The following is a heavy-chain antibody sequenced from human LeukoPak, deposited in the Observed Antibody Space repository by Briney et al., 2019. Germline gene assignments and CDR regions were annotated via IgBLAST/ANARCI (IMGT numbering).Heavy chain of an antibody. J-gene: IGHJ3*02. CDR3: LKGWELRFDAFDI. CDR1: GFTFSSYV. CDR2: ISTTGGTT. D-gene: IGHD1-26*01. Sequence: GRSLRLSCSASGFTFSSYVMHWVRQAPGKGLEYLSAISTTGGTTYYADSVKGRFTISRDNFKNTLYLQMNVLRAEDTAVYYCLKGWELRFDAFDIWGQGTMVTVSS. V-gene: IGHV3-64D*08.